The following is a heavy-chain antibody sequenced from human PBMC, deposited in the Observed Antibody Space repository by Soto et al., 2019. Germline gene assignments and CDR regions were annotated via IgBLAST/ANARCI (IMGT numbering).Heavy chain of an antibody. Sequence: EVQLLESGGGLAQPGGSLRLSCAASGFTFGNYAMSWVRHAPRKGLEWVSAISGRGGTTFYADSVKGRFTISRDNSKNTLYLQLNSLRAEDTAIYYCARRLPYDYGFDHWGHGTLVTVSS. CDR3: ARRLPYDYGFDH. CDR1: GFTFGNYA. J-gene: IGHJ4*01. CDR2: ISGRGGTT. D-gene: IGHD4-17*01. V-gene: IGHV3-23*01.